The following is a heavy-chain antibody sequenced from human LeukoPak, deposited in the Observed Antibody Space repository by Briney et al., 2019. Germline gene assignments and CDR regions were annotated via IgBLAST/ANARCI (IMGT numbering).Heavy chain of an antibody. J-gene: IGHJ4*02. V-gene: IGHV1-24*01. Sequence: ASVKVSCKVSGYTLTELSMHWVRQAPGKGLEWMGGFDPEDGETIHAQKFQGRVTMTEDTSTDTAYMELSSLRSEDTAVYYCATVKAVVTATPFDYWGQGTLVTVSS. D-gene: IGHD2-21*02. CDR3: ATVKAVVTATPFDY. CDR2: FDPEDGET. CDR1: GYTLTELS.